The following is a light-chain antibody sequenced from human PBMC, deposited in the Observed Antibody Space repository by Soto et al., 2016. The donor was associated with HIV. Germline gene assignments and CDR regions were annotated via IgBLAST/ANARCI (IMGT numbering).Light chain of an antibody. CDR2: DAS. Sequence: GDRVSITCRASQSISTYLHWYQQKPGRAPKLLIYDASSLQSGVPSRFSGRGSGTDFTLTISDLQHEDLATYYCQQSSRTPRTFGQGTKVGI. J-gene: IGKJ1*01. V-gene: IGKV1-39*01. CDR3: QQSSRTPRT. CDR1: QSISTY.